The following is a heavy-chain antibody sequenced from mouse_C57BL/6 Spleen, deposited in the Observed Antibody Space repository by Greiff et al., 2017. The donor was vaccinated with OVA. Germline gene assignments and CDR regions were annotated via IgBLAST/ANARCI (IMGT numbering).Heavy chain of an antibody. Sequence: QVQLQQPGAELVKPGASVKMSCKASGYTFTSYWITWVKQRPGQGLEWIGDIYPGSGSTNYNEKFKSKATLTVDTSSSTAYMRLSSLTSEDSAVYYCARSYYDYDGFDYWGQGTTLTVSS. V-gene: IGHV1-55*01. CDR1: GYTFTSYW. CDR3: ARSYYDYDGFDY. CDR2: IYPGSGST. D-gene: IGHD2-4*01. J-gene: IGHJ2*01.